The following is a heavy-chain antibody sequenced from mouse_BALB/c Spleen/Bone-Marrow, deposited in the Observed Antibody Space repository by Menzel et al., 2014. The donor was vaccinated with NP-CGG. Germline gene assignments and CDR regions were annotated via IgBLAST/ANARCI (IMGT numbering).Heavy chain of an antibody. Sequence: VQLQQSGAELVKPGASVKLSCTASGFNIKDTYMHWVKQRPEQGLEWIGRIDPANCNTKYDPKFQGKATITADTSSNTAYLQLGSLTSEDTAVYYCAAYYYGTYGFAYWGQGTLVTVSA. D-gene: IGHD1-1*01. J-gene: IGHJ3*01. V-gene: IGHV14-3*02. CDR1: GFNIKDTY. CDR2: IDPANCNT. CDR3: AAYYYGTYGFAY.